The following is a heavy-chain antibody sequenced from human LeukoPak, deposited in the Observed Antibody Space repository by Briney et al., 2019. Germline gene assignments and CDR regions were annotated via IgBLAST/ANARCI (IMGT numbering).Heavy chain of an antibody. V-gene: IGHV3-21*01. CDR2: ISSSSSYI. D-gene: IGHD3-22*01. J-gene: IGHJ4*02. CDR1: GFTFSSYS. Sequence: GGSLRLSCAASGFTFSSYSMNWVRQAPGKGLEWVSSISSSSSYIYYADSVKGRFTISRDNAKNSLYLQMNSLRAEDTAVYYCARGGHYYDSSGPDYWGQGTLVTVSS. CDR3: ARGGHYYDSSGPDY.